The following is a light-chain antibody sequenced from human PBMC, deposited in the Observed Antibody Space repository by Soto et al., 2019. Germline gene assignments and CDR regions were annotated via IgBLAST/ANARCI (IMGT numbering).Light chain of an antibody. J-gene: IGKJ1*01. CDR3: QQYNNWWT. CDR2: GAS. CDR1: QSVSSN. Sequence: EIVMTQSPATLSVSPGERATLSCRASQSVSSNLAWYQQKHGQAPRLLIYGASTRATGIPARFSGSGSGTEFTLTISSLQSEDFAVYCCQQYNNWWTFGQGTKVEIK. V-gene: IGKV3-15*01.